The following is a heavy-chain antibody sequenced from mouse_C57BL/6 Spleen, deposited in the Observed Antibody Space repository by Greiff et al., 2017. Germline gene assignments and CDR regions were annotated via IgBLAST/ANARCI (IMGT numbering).Heavy chain of an antibody. CDR3: ARADYDDYAMDY. CDR2: IYPSDSET. CDR1: GYTFTSYW. J-gene: IGHJ4*01. Sequence: VQLQQPGAELVRPGSSVKLSCKASGYTFTSYWMDWVKQRPGQGLEWIGNIYPSDSETHYNQKFKDKATLTVDKSSSTAYMQLSSLTSEDSAVYYCARADYDDYAMDYWGQGTSVTVSS. V-gene: IGHV1-61*01. D-gene: IGHD2-4*01.